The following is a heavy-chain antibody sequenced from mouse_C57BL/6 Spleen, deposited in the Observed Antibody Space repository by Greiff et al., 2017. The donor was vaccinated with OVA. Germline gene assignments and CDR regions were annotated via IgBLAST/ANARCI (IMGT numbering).Heavy chain of an antibody. CDR2: IDPSDSYT. CDR1: GYTFTSYW. Sequence: VQLQQPGPELVRPGTSVKLSCKASGYTFTSYWMHWVKQRPGQGLEWIGVIDPSDSYTNYNQKFKGKATLTVDRSSRTAYMQLSSLTSEDSAVYYCARRGYHDGDYWCDYWGQGTTLTVSS. CDR3: ARRGYHDGDYWCDY. D-gene: IGHD2-3*01. V-gene: IGHV1-59*01. J-gene: IGHJ2*01.